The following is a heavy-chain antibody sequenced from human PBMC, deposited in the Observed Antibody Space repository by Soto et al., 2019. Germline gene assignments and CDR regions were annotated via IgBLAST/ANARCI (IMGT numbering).Heavy chain of an antibody. Sequence: PSETLSLTCTVSGGSISSYYWSWIRQPPGKGLEWIGYIYYSGSTNYNPSLKSRVTISVDTSKNQFSLKLSSVTAADTAVYYCAGRYGGTLDYWGQGTLVIVSA. CDR3: AGRYGGTLDY. D-gene: IGHD4-17*01. CDR1: GGSISSYY. V-gene: IGHV4-59*08. CDR2: IYYSGST. J-gene: IGHJ4*02.